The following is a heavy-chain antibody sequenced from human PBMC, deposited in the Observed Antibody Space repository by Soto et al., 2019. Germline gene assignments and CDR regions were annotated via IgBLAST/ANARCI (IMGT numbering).Heavy chain of an antibody. V-gene: IGHV4-31*03. Sequence: SETLSLTCTVSGGSINSGGYYWSWIRQHPGKGLEWIGYIYYSGSTYYNPSLKSRLTISVDTSKSQFSLKLNSVTAADTAVYYCARSGYSYGYDFDYWGQGTLVTVSS. CDR3: ARSGYSYGYDFDY. CDR1: GGSINSGGYY. D-gene: IGHD5-18*01. J-gene: IGHJ4*02. CDR2: IYYSGST.